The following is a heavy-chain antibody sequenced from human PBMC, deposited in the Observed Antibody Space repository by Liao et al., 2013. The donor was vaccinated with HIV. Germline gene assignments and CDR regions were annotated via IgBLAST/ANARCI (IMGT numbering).Heavy chain of an antibody. D-gene: IGHD2-21*02. J-gene: IGHJ4*02. Sequence: QVQLQESGPGLVKPSQTLSLTCTVSGGSITSGDYYWSWIRQAPGKGLEWIGYIYYSGSTYYNASLKSRVTISVDRSKNQFSLKLSSVSAADTAVYYCARADPVTAFSYYFDYWGQGTLVTVSS. CDR1: GGSITSGDYY. CDR2: IYYSGST. CDR3: ARADPVTAFSYYFDY. V-gene: IGHV4-30-4*08.